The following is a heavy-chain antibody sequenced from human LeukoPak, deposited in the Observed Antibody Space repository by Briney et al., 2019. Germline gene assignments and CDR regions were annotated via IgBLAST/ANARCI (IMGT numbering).Heavy chain of an antibody. CDR1: GFTVSINY. CDR2: IYTGGDT. V-gene: IGHV3-53*01. J-gene: IGHJ4*02. CDR3: ARARDYYDTSGYPEGFDY. D-gene: IGHD3-22*01. Sequence: PGRSLRLSCAASGFTVSINYMTWVRRAPGKGLEWVSVIYTGGDTKYADSVKGRFTISRDSSKNTLYLQMNSLRAEDTAVYFCARARDYYDTSGYPEGFDYWGQGILVTVSS.